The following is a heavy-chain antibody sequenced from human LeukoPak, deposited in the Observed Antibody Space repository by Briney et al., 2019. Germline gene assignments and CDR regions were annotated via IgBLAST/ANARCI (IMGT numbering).Heavy chain of an antibody. D-gene: IGHD6-6*01. CDR3: AKAKPTRTPFDAFDI. J-gene: IGHJ3*02. Sequence: PGRSLRLSCAASGFTFDDYAMYWVRQAPGKGLEWVSGISWNSGSIGYADSVKGRFTISRDNAKNSLYLQMNSLRAEDTALYYCAKAKPTRTPFDAFDIWGQGTMVTVSS. V-gene: IGHV3-9*01. CDR1: GFTFDDYA. CDR2: ISWNSGSI.